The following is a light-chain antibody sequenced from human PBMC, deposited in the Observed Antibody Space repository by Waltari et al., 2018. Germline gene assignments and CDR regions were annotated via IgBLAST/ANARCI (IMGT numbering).Light chain of an antibody. CDR3: CSYTSSSTI. CDR1: SSDVGGYKY. V-gene: IGLV2-14*03. Sequence: QSALTQPASVSGSPGQSITIPCTGTSSDVGGYKYVSWYQKHPGTAPKLMIYDISGRTSGVSNRFSDSKSGNTASLTISGLQAEDEAYYYWCSYTSSSTIFGGGTKVTVL. J-gene: IGLJ2*01. CDR2: DIS.